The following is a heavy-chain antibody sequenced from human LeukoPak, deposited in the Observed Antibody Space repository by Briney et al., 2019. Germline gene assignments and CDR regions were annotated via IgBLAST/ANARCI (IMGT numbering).Heavy chain of an antibody. CDR3: ARVVSDYVWGSYRKTYWYFDL. CDR1: GFTVSSNY. V-gene: IGHV3-66*01. CDR2: IYSGGST. Sequence: GSLRLSCAASGFTVSSNYVSWVRQAPGKGLEWVSVIYSGGSTYYADSVKGRFTISRDNSKNTLYLQMNSLRAEDTAVYYCARVVSDYVWGSYRKTYWYFDLWGRGTLVTVSS. D-gene: IGHD3-16*02. J-gene: IGHJ2*01.